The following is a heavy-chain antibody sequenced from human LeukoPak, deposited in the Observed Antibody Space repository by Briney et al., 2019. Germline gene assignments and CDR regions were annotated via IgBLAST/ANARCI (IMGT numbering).Heavy chain of an antibody. CDR1: GYTFTSHD. CDR2: MNPNSGNT. D-gene: IGHD3-3*01. J-gene: IGHJ6*03. CDR3: ARGITSGPFYDFWSGYSGGYYYYMGV. Sequence: ASVKVSCKASGYTFTSHDINWVRQATGQGLEWMGWMNPNSGNTGYAQKFQGRVTMTRNTSISTAYMELSSLRSEDTAVYYCARGITSGPFYDFWSGYSGGYYYYMGVWGKGTTVTVSS. V-gene: IGHV1-8*01.